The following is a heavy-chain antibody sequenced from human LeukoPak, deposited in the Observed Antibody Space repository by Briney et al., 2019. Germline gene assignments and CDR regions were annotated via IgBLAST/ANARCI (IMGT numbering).Heavy chain of an antibody. CDR1: GYTFTDYW. Sequence: GGSLRLSCAASGYTFTDYWMSWVRQAPGKGLEWVANINKDGSAKYYVGSVRGRFTISRDNAKNSLYLQMNGLRVEDTAVYYCTREERWGQGTLVTVSS. CDR2: INKDGSAK. J-gene: IGHJ4*02. CDR3: TREER. V-gene: IGHV3-7*01.